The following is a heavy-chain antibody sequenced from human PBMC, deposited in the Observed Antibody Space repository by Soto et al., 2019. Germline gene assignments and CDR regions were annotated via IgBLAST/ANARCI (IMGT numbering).Heavy chain of an antibody. V-gene: IGHV3-33*01. CDR2: IWYDGSNK. J-gene: IGHJ3*02. CDR1: GFTFSSYG. D-gene: IGHD2-2*01. CDR3: AREAVPAAMDDAFDI. Sequence: QVQLVESGGGVVQPGRSLRLSCAASGFTFSSYGMHWVRQAPGKGLEWVAVIWYDGSNKYYADSVKGRFTISRDNSKNTLYLQMNSLRDEDTAVYYCAREAVPAAMDDAFDICGQGTLVPVSS.